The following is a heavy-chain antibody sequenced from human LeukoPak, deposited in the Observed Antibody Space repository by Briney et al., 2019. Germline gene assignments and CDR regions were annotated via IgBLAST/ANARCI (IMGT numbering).Heavy chain of an antibody. CDR2: IYYTGTT. J-gene: IGHJ6*02. CDR3: ARAYDIDV. V-gene: IGHV4-59*01. CDR1: GGSISNYY. Sequence: PSETLSLTCTVPGGSISNYYWSWIRQPPGKALQWIGYIYYTGTTKYNPSLKSRATISLDTSKNQFSLKLTSVTAADTALFFCARAYDIDVWGQGTTVTVSS.